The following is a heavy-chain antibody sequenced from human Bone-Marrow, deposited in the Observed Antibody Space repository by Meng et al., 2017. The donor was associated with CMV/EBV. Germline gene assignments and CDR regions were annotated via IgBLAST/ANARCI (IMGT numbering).Heavy chain of an antibody. CDR3: AKDHRGSLLWFGPGPRGMDV. D-gene: IGHD3-10*01. Sequence: GESLKISCAASGFTFSDYYMSWIRQAPGKGLEWVSYISSSGSTIYYADSVKGRFTISRDNAKNSLYLQMNSLRAEDTAVYYCAKDHRGSLLWFGPGPRGMDVWGQGTTVTVSS. CDR2: ISSSGSTI. CDR1: GFTFSDYY. V-gene: IGHV3-11*04. J-gene: IGHJ6*02.